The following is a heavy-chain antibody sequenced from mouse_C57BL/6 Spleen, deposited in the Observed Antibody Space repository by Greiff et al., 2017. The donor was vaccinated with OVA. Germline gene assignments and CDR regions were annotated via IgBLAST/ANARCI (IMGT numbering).Heavy chain of an antibody. CDR2: IDPENGDT. V-gene: IGHV14-4*01. Sequence: EVQLQQSGAELVRPGASVKLSCTASGFNFKDDYMHWVKQRPEQGLEWIGWIDPENGDTEYASKFQGKATITADTSSNTAYLQLSSLTSEDAAVYYCTTTTVGGWYFDDWGTGTTVTVSS. CDR1: GFNFKDDY. CDR3: TTTTVGGWYFDD. D-gene: IGHD1-1*01. J-gene: IGHJ1*03.